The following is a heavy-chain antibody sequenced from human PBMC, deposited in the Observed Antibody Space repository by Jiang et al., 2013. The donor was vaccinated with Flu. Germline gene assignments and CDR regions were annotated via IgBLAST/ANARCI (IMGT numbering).Heavy chain of an antibody. Sequence: LLKPSETLSLTCAVYGGSFSGYYWSWIRQPPGKGLEWIGEINHSGSTNYNPSLKSRVTISVDTSKNQFSLKLSSVTAADTAVYYCAKTTVTTPIGDWGQGTLVTVSS. D-gene: IGHD4-17*01. CDR2: INHSGST. J-gene: IGHJ4*02. CDR1: GGSFSGYY. CDR3: AKTTVTTPIGD. V-gene: IGHV4-34*01.